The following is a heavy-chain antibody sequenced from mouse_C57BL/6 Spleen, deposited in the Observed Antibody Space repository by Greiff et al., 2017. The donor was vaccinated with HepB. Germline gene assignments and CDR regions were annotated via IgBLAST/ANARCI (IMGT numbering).Heavy chain of an antibody. D-gene: IGHD3-2*02. CDR2: IDPENGDT. CDR1: GFNIKDDY. Sequence: VHVKQSGAELVRPGASVKLSCTASGFNIKDDYMHWVKQRPEQGLEWLGWIDPENGDTEYASKFQGKATITADTSSNTAYLQLSSLTSEDTAVYYCTASGDYAMDYWGQGTSVTVSS. CDR3: TASGDYAMDY. V-gene: IGHV14-4*01. J-gene: IGHJ4*01.